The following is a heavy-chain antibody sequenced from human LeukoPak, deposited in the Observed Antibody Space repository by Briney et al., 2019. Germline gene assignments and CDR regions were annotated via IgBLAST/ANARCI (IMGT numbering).Heavy chain of an antibody. Sequence: ASVKVSCKASGYTFTDYYMHWVQQAPGKGLEWMGLVDPEDGETIYAEKFQGRVTITADTSTDTAYMELSSLRSEDTAVYYCATGRDGYNSPFDYWGQGTLVTVSS. CDR1: GYTFTDYY. CDR2: VDPEDGET. J-gene: IGHJ4*02. CDR3: ATGRDGYNSPFDY. V-gene: IGHV1-69-2*01. D-gene: IGHD5-24*01.